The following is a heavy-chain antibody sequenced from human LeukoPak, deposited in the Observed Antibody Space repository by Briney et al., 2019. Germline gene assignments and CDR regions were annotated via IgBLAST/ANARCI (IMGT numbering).Heavy chain of an antibody. CDR2: IYNSGST. J-gene: IGHJ6*03. CDR1: GGSISVYY. D-gene: IGHD6-13*01. CDR3: ARDRVGQQLVGRNYYYYYMDV. Sequence: SETLSLTCTVSGGSISVYYWSWIRQPPGKGLEWIGYIYNSGSTNYNPSLKSRVTISVDTSKNQFSLKLRSVTAADTAVYYCARDRVGQQLVGRNYYYYYMDVWGKGTTVTISS. V-gene: IGHV4-59*01.